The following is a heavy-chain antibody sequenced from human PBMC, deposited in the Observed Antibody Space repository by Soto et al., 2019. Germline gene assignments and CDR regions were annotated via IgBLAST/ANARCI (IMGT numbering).Heavy chain of an antibody. CDR3: ARGLKNYYGVDV. J-gene: IGHJ6*02. CDR2: IKGDGSSL. Sequence: EVKVVESGGGLVQPGGSLRLSCAASGFTFTTYWMHWVRQVPGKGLVWVSRIKGDGSSLSYADSVKGRFTISRDNVENTVYLQMGSLRADDTAVYHCARGLKNYYGVDVWGQGTTVTVSS. CDR1: GFTFTTYW. V-gene: IGHV3-74*01.